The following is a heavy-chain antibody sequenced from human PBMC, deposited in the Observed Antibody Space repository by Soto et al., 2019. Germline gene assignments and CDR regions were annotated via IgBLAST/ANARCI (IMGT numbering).Heavy chain of an antibody. J-gene: IGHJ6*02. Sequence: EVQLVESGGGLVQPGGSLRLSCAASGFTFSSYDMHWVRQATGKGLEWVSAIGTAGDTYYPGSVNGRFTISRENAKNSWYLQMNSRRDDDTAVYYCARTKERGGNPDYYYGMDVWGQGTTVTVSS. D-gene: IGHD2-15*01. CDR3: ARTKERGGNPDYYYGMDV. V-gene: IGHV3-13*01. CDR2: IGTAGDT. CDR1: GFTFSSYD.